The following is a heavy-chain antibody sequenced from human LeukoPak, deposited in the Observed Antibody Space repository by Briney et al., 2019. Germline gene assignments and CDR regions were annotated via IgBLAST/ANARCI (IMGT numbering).Heavy chain of an antibody. V-gene: IGHV4-39*01. CDR2: IYYSGST. J-gene: IGHJ4*02. CDR3: ATHVYYDILTGYYNPLEFDY. Sequence: SETLSLTCTVSGGSISSSSYYWGWIRQPPGKGLEWIGSIYYSGSTYYNPSLKSRVTISVDTSKNQFSLKLSSVTAADTAVYYCATHVYYDILTGYYNPLEFDYWGQGTLVTVSS. D-gene: IGHD3-9*01. CDR1: GGSISSSSYY.